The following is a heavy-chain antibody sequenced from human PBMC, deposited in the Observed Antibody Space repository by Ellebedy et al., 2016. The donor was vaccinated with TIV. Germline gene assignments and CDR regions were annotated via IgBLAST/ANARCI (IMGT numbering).Heavy chain of an antibody. Sequence: PGGSLRLSCAASGFTFSTYAMSWVRQAPGRGLEWVSGISAGGSNTFYADSVKGRFTISRDNSKNTLYLQMSSLRAEDTAAYYCARDGGYDSGSPNVDHWGQGTLVTVSS. V-gene: IGHV3-23*01. CDR3: ARDGGYDSGSPNVDH. CDR2: ISAGGSNT. D-gene: IGHD3-10*01. J-gene: IGHJ4*02. CDR1: GFTFSTYA.